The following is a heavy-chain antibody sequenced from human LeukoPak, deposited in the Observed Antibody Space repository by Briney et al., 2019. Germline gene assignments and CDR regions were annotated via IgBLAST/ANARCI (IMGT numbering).Heavy chain of an antibody. J-gene: IGHJ4*02. CDR2: VYSGGRT. D-gene: IGHD1-26*01. Sequence: QTGGSLRLSCAASGFNVSSNYMSWVRQAPGKGLEYISVVYSGGRTYYSDSVKGRFTISRDIPKNTLYLQMNSLKAEDTAVYYCTRQKWQLPFHWGQGTLVTVSS. CDR3: TRQKWQLPFH. CDR1: GFNVSSNY. V-gene: IGHV3-53*01.